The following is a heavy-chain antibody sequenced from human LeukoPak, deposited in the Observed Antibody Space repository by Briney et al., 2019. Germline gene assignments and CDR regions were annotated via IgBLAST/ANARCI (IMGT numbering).Heavy chain of an antibody. V-gene: IGHV3-23*01. CDR2: ISVSGNT. Sequence: GGSLRLSCAASGFTLSSYAMSWVRQGPGKGLEWVSAISVSGNTYHADSVKGRFTISRDSSKNTLYLQMNSLRVEDTAVYYCARGGKLEPTALASWGQGSLVVVSS. D-gene: IGHD2-21*02. CDR3: ARGGKLEPTALAS. J-gene: IGHJ5*02. CDR1: GFTLSSYA.